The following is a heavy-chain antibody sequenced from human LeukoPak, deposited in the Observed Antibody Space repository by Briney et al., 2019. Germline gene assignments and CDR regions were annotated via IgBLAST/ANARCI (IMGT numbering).Heavy chain of an antibody. CDR3: ASQGSGGFFDFWRGYYRGTFDY. J-gene: IGHJ4*02. CDR2: IYYSGST. V-gene: IGHV4-39*01. D-gene: IGHD3-3*01. Sequence: SETLSLTCTVSGGSISSSSYYWGWIRQPPGKGLEWIGSIYYSGSTYYNPSLKSRVTISVDTSKNQFSLKLSSVTAADTTVQYCASQGSGGFFDFWRGYYRGTFDYWGQAALVTVSS. CDR1: GGSISSSSYY.